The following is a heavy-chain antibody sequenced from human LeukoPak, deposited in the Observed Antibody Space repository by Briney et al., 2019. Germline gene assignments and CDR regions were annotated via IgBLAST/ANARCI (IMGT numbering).Heavy chain of an antibody. Sequence: SGTLSLTCTVSSDSIFTSNWWSWVRQPPGKGLEWIGSIYYSGSTYYNPSLKSRVTISVDTSKNQFSLKLSSVTAADTAVYYCARSYHYYDSSGYSMGDAFEIWGQGTMVTVSS. D-gene: IGHD3-22*01. J-gene: IGHJ3*02. CDR2: IYYSGST. CDR3: ARSYHYYDSSGYSMGDAFEI. V-gene: IGHV4-4*02. CDR1: SDSIFTSNW.